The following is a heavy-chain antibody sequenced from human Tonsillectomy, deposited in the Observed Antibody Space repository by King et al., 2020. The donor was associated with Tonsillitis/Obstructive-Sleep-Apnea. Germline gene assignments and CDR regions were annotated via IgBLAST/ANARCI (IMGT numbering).Heavy chain of an antibody. CDR3: ARGGASRFDY. D-gene: IGHD3-16*01. CDR1: GFTFGDYY. CDR2: ISSSA. V-gene: IGHV3-11*05. J-gene: IGHJ4*02. Sequence: VQLVESGGGLVKPGGSLRLSCAASGFTFGDYYMSWIRQAPGQGLEWVSYISSSASYADSVKGRFTISRDNAKNSLYLQMNSLRAEDTAVYYCARGGASRFDYWGQGTLVTVSS.